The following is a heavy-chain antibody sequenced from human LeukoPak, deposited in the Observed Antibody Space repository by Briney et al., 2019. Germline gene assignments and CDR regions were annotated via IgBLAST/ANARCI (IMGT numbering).Heavy chain of an antibody. D-gene: IGHD1-14*01. CDR2: ITSSSSFI. CDR1: GLVFNLFE. J-gene: IGHJ4*02. V-gene: IGHV3-21*04. Sequence: GRSLRLSCVASGLVFNLFEMNWVRQAPGKGLEWVSSITSSSSFIYYADSVRGRFTISRDNAKNSLYLQMNSLRAEDTAVYYCAKNLGVDYWGQGTLVTVSS. CDR3: AKNLGVDY.